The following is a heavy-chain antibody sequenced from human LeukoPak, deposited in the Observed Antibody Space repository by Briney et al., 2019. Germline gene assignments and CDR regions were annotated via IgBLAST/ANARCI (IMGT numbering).Heavy chain of an antibody. CDR3: ARDALYPTVTTNGGLGY. V-gene: IGHV3-30*03. CDR2: ISYDGSNK. CDR1: GFTFSSYG. Sequence: GRSLRLSCAASGFTFSSYGMHWVRQAPGKGLEWVAVISYDGSNKYYADSVKGRFTISRDNSKNTLYLQMNSLRAEDTAVYYCARDALYPTVTTNGGLGYWGQGTLVTVSS. D-gene: IGHD4-17*01. J-gene: IGHJ4*02.